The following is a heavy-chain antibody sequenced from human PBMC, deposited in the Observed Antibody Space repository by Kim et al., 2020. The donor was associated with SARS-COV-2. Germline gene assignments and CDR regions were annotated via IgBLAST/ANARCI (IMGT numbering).Heavy chain of an antibody. J-gene: IGHJ4*02. Sequence: SETLSLTCTVSGGSISSSSYYWGWIRQPPGKGLEWIGSIYYSGSTYYNPSLKSRVTISVDTSKNQFSLKLSSVTAADTAVYYCARSRDYGEVYFDYWGQGTLVTVSS. D-gene: IGHD4-17*01. CDR1: GGSISSSSYY. CDR3: ARSRDYGEVYFDY. CDR2: IYYSGST. V-gene: IGHV4-39*01.